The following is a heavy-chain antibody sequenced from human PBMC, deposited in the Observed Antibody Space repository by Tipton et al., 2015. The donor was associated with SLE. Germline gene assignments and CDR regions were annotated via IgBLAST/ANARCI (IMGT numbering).Heavy chain of an antibody. Sequence: LRLTCAVYGGSFSGYYWSWIRQPPGKGLEWIGEINHSGSTNYNPSLKSRVTISVDTSKNQFSLKLSSVTAADTAVYYCAPVRWGGFDPWGQGTLVTVSS. D-gene: IGHD3-16*01. CDR3: APVRWGGFDP. V-gene: IGHV4-34*01. CDR1: GGSFSGYY. CDR2: INHSGST. J-gene: IGHJ5*02.